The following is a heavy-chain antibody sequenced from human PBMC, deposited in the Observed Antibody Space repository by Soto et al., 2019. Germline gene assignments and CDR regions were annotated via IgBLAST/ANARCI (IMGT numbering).Heavy chain of an antibody. CDR3: AKVSRFPGGLRSLF. J-gene: IGHJ4*02. Sequence: PGVPLRLSCSASAFPFSTYAMKWVRRAPGKGLEWVSYISGSSGGSTYYADSVKGRFTISRDNSKNTLFLQMNSLRVEDTAVYYCAKVSRFPGGLRSLFWGQGSLVTVSS. V-gene: IGHV3-23*01. CDR2: ISGSSGGST. CDR1: AFPFSTYA. D-gene: IGHD3-10*01.